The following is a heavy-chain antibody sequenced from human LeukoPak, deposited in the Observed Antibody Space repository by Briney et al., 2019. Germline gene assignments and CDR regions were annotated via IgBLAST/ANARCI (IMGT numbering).Heavy chain of an antibody. V-gene: IGHV1-18*01. Sequence: ASVKVSCKASGYTFTSYGISWVRQAPGQGLEWMGWISAYNGNTNYAQKLQGRVTMTTDTSTSTAYMELRSLRSDDTAVYYCARVVRFLEWLLGYYYYGMDVWGQGTTVTVSS. CDR2: ISAYNGNT. CDR3: ARVVRFLEWLLGYYYYGMDV. D-gene: IGHD3-3*01. J-gene: IGHJ6*02. CDR1: GYTFTSYG.